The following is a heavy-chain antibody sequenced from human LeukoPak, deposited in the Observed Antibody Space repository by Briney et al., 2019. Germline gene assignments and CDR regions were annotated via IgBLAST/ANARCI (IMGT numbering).Heavy chain of an antibody. CDR2: IYTGGST. D-gene: IGHD2-21*02. J-gene: IGHJ4*02. CDR3: ARGSSSGDVTAADY. V-gene: IGHV3-66*02. CDR1: GFTVSRHY. Sequence: PGGSLRLSCAASGFTVSRHYMSWVRQAPGKGLEWVSVIYTGGSTYYADSVKGRFTISRDNSKNTLYLQMNSLRVEDTAVYYCARGSSSGDVTAADYWGQGTLVTVSS.